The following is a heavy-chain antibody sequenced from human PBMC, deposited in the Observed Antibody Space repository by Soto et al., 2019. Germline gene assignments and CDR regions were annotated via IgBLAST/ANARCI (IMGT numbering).Heavy chain of an antibody. CDR3: ARGGRGLRGAFDV. J-gene: IGHJ3*01. CDR1: GFTFSSFA. V-gene: IGHV3-30*03. D-gene: IGHD3-16*01. CDR2: ISFNGLSQ. Sequence: QELLVESGGGVVQPGKSLRLSCAASGFTFSSFAMHWVRQAPGTGLEWVSVISFNGLSQFYPDSIRGRFTISRDNSKNTLYLQLGRLRPDDTAVYCCARGGRGLRGAFDVWGQGTEVSVS.